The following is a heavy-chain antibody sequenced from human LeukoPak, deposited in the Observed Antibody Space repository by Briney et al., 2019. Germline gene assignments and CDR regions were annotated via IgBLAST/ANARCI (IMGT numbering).Heavy chain of an antibody. CDR3: AKAIYGGGGYYFDY. CDR2: ISGSGGST. D-gene: IGHD4-23*01. J-gene: IGHJ4*02. Sequence: GGSLRLSCAASGFTFSSYAMSWVRQAPGKGLEWVSAISGSGGSTYYADSVKGRFTISRDNSKNTLYLQMNSLRAEDTAVYYCAKAIYGGGGYYFDYWGQGTLVTVSP. CDR1: GFTFSSYA. V-gene: IGHV3-23*01.